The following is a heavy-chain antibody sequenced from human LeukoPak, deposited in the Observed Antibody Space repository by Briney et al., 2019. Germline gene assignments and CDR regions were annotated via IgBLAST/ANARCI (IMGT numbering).Heavy chain of an antibody. CDR2: LHSDGNK. CDR3: AGRRKEAAAYDH. V-gene: IGHV3-66*01. J-gene: IGHJ4*02. D-gene: IGHD6-13*01. Sequence: PGESLRLSCAASGFTVSTNYMSSVRLAPGKGLEWVSLLHSDGNKYYAESVKGRFTISTDNSKNTLYLQMNSLRVEDTAVYYCAGRRKEAAAYDHWGQGTLVTVSS. CDR1: GFTVSTNY.